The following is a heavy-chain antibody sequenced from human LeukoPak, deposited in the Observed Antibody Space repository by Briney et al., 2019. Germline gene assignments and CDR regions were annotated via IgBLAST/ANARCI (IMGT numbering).Heavy chain of an antibody. CDR3: AKVDLPWLVLNWFDP. V-gene: IGHV3-23*01. J-gene: IGHJ5*02. Sequence: GGSLRLSCAASGFTFSSYAMSWVRQAPGKGLEWVSAISGSGGSTYYADSVKGRFTISRDNSKNTLYLQMNSLRAEDTAVYYCAKVDLPWLVLNWFDPWGQGTLVTVSS. D-gene: IGHD6-19*01. CDR1: GFTFSSYA. CDR2: ISGSGGST.